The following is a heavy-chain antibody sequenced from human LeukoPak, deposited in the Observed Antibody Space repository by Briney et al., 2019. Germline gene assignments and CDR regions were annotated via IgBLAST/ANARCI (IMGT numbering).Heavy chain of an antibody. J-gene: IGHJ4*02. Sequence: GGSLRLSCAASGFTFSNWAITWVRQAPGMGLEWVSSISGDGGGTYYADSVKGRFTVSRDNSKNTLYLEINSLRVEDTAVYYCARANLDYGDYDYFDYWGQGTLVTVSS. CDR3: ARANLDYGDYDYFDY. V-gene: IGHV3-23*01. CDR1: GFTFSNWA. CDR2: ISGDGGGT. D-gene: IGHD4-17*01.